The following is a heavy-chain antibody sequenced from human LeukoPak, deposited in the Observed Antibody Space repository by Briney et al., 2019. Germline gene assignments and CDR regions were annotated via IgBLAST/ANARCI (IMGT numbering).Heavy chain of an antibody. CDR2: ISAYNGNT. CDR3: ARDVDGSRAARTSYYYYGMDV. D-gene: IGHD6-6*01. V-gene: IGHV1-18*01. CDR1: GYXFTSYG. Sequence: EASVKVSCKASGYXFTSYGISWVRQAPGQGHEWLGWISAYNGNTNYAQKLQGRVTMTTDTCTSTAYMKLRSLRSDDTAVYYCARDVDGSRAARTSYYYYGMDVWGKGTKVTVSS. J-gene: IGHJ6*04.